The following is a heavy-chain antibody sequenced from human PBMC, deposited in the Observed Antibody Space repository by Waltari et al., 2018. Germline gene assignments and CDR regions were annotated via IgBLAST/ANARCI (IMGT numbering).Heavy chain of an antibody. J-gene: IGHJ4*01. CDR2: MNPNSGNT. Sequence: QVQLVQSGAEVKKPGASVKVSCKASGYTFTSYAINWMRQATGQGLEWMGAMNPNSGNTGYAQKFQGRVTMTRNTSISTADMDLGSLRSEETAVYYGARRGDEYSSSFDYWGHGTLVTVSS. V-gene: IGHV1-8*01. CDR3: ARRGDEYSSSFDY. CDR1: GYTFTSYA. D-gene: IGHD6-6*01.